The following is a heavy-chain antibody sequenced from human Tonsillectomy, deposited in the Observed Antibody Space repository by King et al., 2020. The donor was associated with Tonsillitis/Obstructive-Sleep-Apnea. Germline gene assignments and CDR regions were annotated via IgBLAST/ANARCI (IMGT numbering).Heavy chain of an antibody. CDR2: INHSGST. D-gene: IGHD2-15*01. V-gene: IGHV4-34*01. CDR1: GGSVSGYY. Sequence: VQLHQWGAGLFKPSETLSLTCAVYGGSVSGYYWSWIRQPPGRGLEWIGEINHSGSTTYNPSLKGRVTISVDTSKNHFSLKLRSVTAADTAVYYCARNIVVVVAATDPFDYWGQGTLVTVSS. CDR3: ARNIVVVVAATDPFDY. J-gene: IGHJ4*02.